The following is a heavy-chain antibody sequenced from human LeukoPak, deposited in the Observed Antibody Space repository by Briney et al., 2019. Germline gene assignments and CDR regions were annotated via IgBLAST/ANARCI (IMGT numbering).Heavy chain of an antibody. Sequence: ASVKVSCKASGYSFTSYAMHWVRQAPGQRLEWMGWINAGNRNTKYSQKIQGRVTITRDASASTAYMELSSLRSEDTAAYYCARALWNSGYPFDYWGQGTLVTVSS. J-gene: IGHJ4*02. D-gene: IGHD5-12*01. CDR1: GYSFTSYA. CDR3: ARALWNSGYPFDY. CDR2: INAGNRNT. V-gene: IGHV1-3*01.